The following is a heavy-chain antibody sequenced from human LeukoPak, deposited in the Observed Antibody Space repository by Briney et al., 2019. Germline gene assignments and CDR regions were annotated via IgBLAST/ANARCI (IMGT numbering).Heavy chain of an antibody. V-gene: IGHV1-69*13. CDR1: GYTFTSYY. D-gene: IGHD1-14*01. Sequence: ASVKVSCKASGYTFTSYYMHWVRQAPGQGLEWMGGIIPIFGTANYAQKFQGRVTITADESTSTAYMELSSLRSEDTAAYYCARAGMARINWFDPWGQGTLVTVSS. J-gene: IGHJ5*02. CDR2: IIPIFGTA. CDR3: ARAGMARINWFDP.